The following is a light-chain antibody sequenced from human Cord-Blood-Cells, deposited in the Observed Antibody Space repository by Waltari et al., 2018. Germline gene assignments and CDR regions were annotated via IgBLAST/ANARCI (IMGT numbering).Light chain of an antibody. V-gene: IGKV1-33*01. CDR2: DAS. Sequence: DCQVPESRTCLAACVADTVNTTCQASQDISNYLNWYQQKPGKAPKLLIYDASNLETGVPSRFSGSGSGTDFTFTISSLQPEDIATDYCQQYDNLPLTFGGGTKVEIK. CDR3: QQYDNLPLT. J-gene: IGKJ4*01. CDR1: QDISNY.